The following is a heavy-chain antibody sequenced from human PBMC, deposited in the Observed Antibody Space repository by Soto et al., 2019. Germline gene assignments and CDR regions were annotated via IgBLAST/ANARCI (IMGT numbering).Heavy chain of an antibody. D-gene: IGHD1-1*01. V-gene: IGHV4-59*01. CDR3: ARDLTISSTDGPLDP. J-gene: IGHJ5*02. CDR1: GGSMSRYY. Sequence: NPSETLSLTCTVSGGSMSRYYWTWIRQPPGKGLEWIGNIHYTGSTNYNPSLKSRVTILLGTSTSQFSLKVSSVTAADTAVYCCARDLTISSTDGPLDPWGHGTLVTVSS. CDR2: IHYTGST.